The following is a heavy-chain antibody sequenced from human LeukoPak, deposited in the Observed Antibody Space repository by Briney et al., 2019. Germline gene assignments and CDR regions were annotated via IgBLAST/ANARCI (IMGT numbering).Heavy chain of an antibody. D-gene: IGHD3-10*01. CDR1: GFTFSDYY. J-gene: IGHJ4*02. CDR2: ISSSGSTI. CDR3: AREGGITMVRGVIKGLPDY. V-gene: IGHV3-11*04. Sequence: GGSLRLSCAASGFTFSDYYMSWIRQAPGKGLEWVSYISSSGSTIYYADSVKGRFTISRDNAKNSLYLQMNSLRAEDTAVYYCAREGGITMVRGVIKGLPDYWGQGTLVTVSS.